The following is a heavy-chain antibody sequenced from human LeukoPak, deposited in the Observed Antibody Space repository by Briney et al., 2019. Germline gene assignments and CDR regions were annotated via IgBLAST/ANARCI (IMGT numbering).Heavy chain of an antibody. CDR3: TKRRGYSFGFDYYYMDV. J-gene: IGHJ6*03. Sequence: SETLSLTCAVSGGSISSGGYSWSWIRQPPGKGLEWIGYIYYSGSTYYNPSLKSRVTISVDTSKNQFSLSLTSVTAADTTVYYCTKRRGYSFGFDYYYMDVWGKGTTVTISS. CDR1: GGSISSGGYS. D-gene: IGHD5-18*01. CDR2: IYYSGST. V-gene: IGHV4-30-4*07.